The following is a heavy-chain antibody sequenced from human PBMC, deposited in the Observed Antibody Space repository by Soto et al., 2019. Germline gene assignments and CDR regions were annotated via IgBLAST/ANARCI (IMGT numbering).Heavy chain of an antibody. J-gene: IGHJ6*02. D-gene: IGHD6-13*01. Sequence: ASVKVSCKASEDTFTRYVIHWVRQAPGQRLEWMGWINAGNGNTKYSQNFQGRVTITRDASASTAYMELSSLRSQDTAVYYCATSTIDTSTWKQYFYGMDVWGHGSKVTV. CDR3: ATSTIDTSTWKQYFYGMDV. CDR2: INAGNGNT. V-gene: IGHV1-3*01. CDR1: EDTFTRYV.